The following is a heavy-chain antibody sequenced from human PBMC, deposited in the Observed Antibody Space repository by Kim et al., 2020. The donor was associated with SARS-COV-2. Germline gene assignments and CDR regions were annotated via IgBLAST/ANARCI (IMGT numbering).Heavy chain of an antibody. CDR2: INHSGST. D-gene: IGHD2-2*01. J-gene: IGHJ5*02. Sequence: SETLSLTCAVYGGSFSGYYWSWIRQPPGKGLEWIGEINHSGSTNYNPSLKSRVTISVDTSKNQFSLKLSSVTAADTAVSYCSRSLGYCSSTSCYFNWFYP. CDR3: SRSLGYCSSTSCYFNWFYP. V-gene: IGHV4-34*01. CDR1: GGSFSGYY.